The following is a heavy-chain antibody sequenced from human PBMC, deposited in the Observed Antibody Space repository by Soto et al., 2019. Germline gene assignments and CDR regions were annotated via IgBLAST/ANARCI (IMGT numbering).Heavy chain of an antibody. V-gene: IGHV3-23*01. Sequence: PGGSLRLSCAASGFTFSSYAMSWVRQAPGKGLEWVSAISGSGGSTYYADSVKGRFTISRDNSKNTLYLQMNSLRAEDTAVYYCVKDEEMAKITGFDYWGQGTLVTVSS. CDR1: GFTFSSYA. D-gene: IGHD5-12*01. CDR2: ISGSGGST. J-gene: IGHJ4*02. CDR3: VKDEEMAKITGFDY.